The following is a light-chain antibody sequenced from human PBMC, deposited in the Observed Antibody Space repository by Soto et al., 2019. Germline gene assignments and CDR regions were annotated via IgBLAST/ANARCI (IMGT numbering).Light chain of an antibody. CDR3: QQYNIWPPWT. CDR1: QNVGRN. J-gene: IGKJ1*01. V-gene: IGKV3-15*01. CDR2: GAI. Sequence: EIVMTQSPATLSVSPGERVTLSCRASQNVGRNLAWYQQKPGQPPSLLIFGAITRATGIPARFSGSGSGTEFTLTISSLQSEDSAIYYCQQYNIWPPWTFGQGTKMEIQ.